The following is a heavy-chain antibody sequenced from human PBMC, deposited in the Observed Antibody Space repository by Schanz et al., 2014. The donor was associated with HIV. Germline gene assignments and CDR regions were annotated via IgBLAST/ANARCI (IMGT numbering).Heavy chain of an antibody. Sequence: QVQLVQSGTEVKKPGASVKVSCKASGYTFISYGISWVRQAPGQGLEWMGWISAYNGNTNYAQKFQGRLTMTTDTSTSTAYMELRSLRSEDTAVYYCASGRFDTVIWWGDAFLIWGRGTMVTVSS. CDR1: GYTFISYG. CDR2: ISAYNGNT. V-gene: IGHV1-18*01. J-gene: IGHJ3*02. D-gene: IGHD5-18*01. CDR3: ASGRFDTVIWWGDAFLI.